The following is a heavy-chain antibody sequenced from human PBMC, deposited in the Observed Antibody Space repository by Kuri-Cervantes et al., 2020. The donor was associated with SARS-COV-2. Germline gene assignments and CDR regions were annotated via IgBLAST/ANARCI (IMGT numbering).Heavy chain of an antibody. CDR2: ISYDGSNK. V-gene: IGHV3-30*19. Sequence: GESLKISCAASGFTFSSYGMHWVRQAPGKGLEWVAVISYDGSNKYYADSVKGRFTISRDSSKNTLYLQMNSLRAEDTAVYYCAITLGLGEPHAFDIWGQGTMVTVSS. D-gene: IGHD3-16*01. J-gene: IGHJ3*02. CDR1: GFTFSSYG. CDR3: AITLGLGEPHAFDI.